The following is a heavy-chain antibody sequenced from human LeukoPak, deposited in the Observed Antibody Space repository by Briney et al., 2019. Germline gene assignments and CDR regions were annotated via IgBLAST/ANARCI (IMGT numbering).Heavy chain of an antibody. CDR1: GFTFSSYG. V-gene: IGHV3-30*02. D-gene: IGHD3-10*01. CDR3: AKDSTMVRGVPYFDY. CDR2: IRYDGSNK. J-gene: IGHJ4*02. Sequence: GGSLRLSCAASGFTFSSYGMHWVRQAPGKGLEWVAFIRYDGSNKYYADSVKGRFTISRDNSKNTLYLQMNSLRAEDTAVYYCAKDSTMVRGVPYFDYWGQGTLVTVSS.